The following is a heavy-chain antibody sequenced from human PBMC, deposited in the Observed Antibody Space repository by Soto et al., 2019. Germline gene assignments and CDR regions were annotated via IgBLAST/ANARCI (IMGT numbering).Heavy chain of an antibody. D-gene: IGHD4-17*01. Sequence: GGSLRLSCAASGFTFSDYYMSWIRQAPGKGLEWVSYISSSSGYTNYADSVKGRFTISRDNAKNSLYLQMNSLRVEDTAVYYCAKEYGRLDYWGQGTLVTVSS. CDR3: AKEYGRLDY. CDR1: GFTFSDYY. J-gene: IGHJ4*02. V-gene: IGHV3-11*06. CDR2: ISSSSGYT.